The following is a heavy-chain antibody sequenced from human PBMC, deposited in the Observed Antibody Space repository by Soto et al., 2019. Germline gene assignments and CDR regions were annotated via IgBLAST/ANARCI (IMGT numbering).Heavy chain of an antibody. D-gene: IGHD1-20*01. CDR2: INHSGST. CDR3: AWSITGTTAGFDY. Sequence: PSETLSLTCAVYGGSFSGYYWSWIRQPPGKGLEWIGEINHSGSTNYNPSLKSRVTISVDTSKNQFSLKLSSVTAADTAVYYCAWSITGTTAGFDYWGQGTLVTVSS. J-gene: IGHJ4*02. V-gene: IGHV4-34*01. CDR1: GGSFSGYY.